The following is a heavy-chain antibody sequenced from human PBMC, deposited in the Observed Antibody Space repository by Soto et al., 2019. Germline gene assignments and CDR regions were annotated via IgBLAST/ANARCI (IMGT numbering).Heavy chain of an antibody. J-gene: IGHJ4*02. V-gene: IGHV1-2*04. D-gene: IGHD2-8*01. Sequence: GASVKVSCKASGYTFTGYYMHWVRQAPGQGLEWMGWINPNSGGTNYAQKFQGWVTMTRDTSISTAYMELSRLRSDDTAVYYCARDGGYCTNGVCYKDYWGQGTLVTVSS. CDR1: GYTFTGYY. CDR2: INPNSGGT. CDR3: ARDGGYCTNGVCYKDY.